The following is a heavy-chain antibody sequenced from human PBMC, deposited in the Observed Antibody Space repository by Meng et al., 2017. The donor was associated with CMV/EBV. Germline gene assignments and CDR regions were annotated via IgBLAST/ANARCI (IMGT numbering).Heavy chain of an antibody. V-gene: IGHV3-23*01. Sequence: GESLKISGAASGFTFSSYAMSWVRQAPGKGLEWVSAISGSGGSTYYADSVKGRFTISRDNSKNTLYLQMNSLRAEDTAVYYCAKDTRITFGGVIGYYYYYGMDVWGQGTTVTVSS. CDR3: AKDTRITFGGVIGYYYYYGMDV. D-gene: IGHD3-16*02. J-gene: IGHJ6*02. CDR1: GFTFSSYA. CDR2: ISGSGGST.